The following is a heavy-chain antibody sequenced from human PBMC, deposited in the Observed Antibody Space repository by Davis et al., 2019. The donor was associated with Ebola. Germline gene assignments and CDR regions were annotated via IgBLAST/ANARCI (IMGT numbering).Heavy chain of an antibody. D-gene: IGHD3-22*01. Sequence: GESLKISCAASGFTFSSYAMHWVRQAPGKGLEWVAVISYDGSNKYYADSVKGRFTISRDNSKNTLYLQMNSLRAEDTAVYYCARALIYYYDSSALGWLDPWGQGTLVTVSS. J-gene: IGHJ5*02. CDR3: ARALIYYYDSSALGWLDP. CDR1: GFTFSSYA. CDR2: ISYDGSNK. V-gene: IGHV3-30-3*01.